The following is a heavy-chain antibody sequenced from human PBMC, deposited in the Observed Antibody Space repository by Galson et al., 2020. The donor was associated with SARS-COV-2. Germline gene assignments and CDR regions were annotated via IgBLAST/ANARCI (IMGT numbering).Heavy chain of an antibody. CDR1: GYSFNRDW. V-gene: IGHV5-51*01. D-gene: IGHD3-16*01. CDR3: ARVRSGNYVYDY. Sequence: KIGESLKISCKASGYSFNRDWLGWVRQMPGKGLEWMGIIYPGDSETRYSLSFQGQVTMSADKSTNTAYLKWSSLKALDTAMYYCARVRSGNYVYDYWGQGTLVTVSS. CDR2: IYPGDSET. J-gene: IGHJ4*02.